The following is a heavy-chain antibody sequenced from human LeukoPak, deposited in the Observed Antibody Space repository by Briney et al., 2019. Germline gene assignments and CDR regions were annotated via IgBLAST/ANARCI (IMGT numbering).Heavy chain of an antibody. CDR2: ISGSGGST. J-gene: IGHJ4*02. CDR3: AKNLRYCSGGSCYSEYFDY. Sequence: GGSLRLSCAASGFTFSSYGMHWVRQAPGKGLEWVSAISGSGGSTYYADSVKGRFTISRDSSKNTLYLQMNSLRAEDTAVYYCAKNLRYCSGGSCYSEYFDYGGQGTLVTVSS. V-gene: IGHV3-23*01. CDR1: GFTFSSYG. D-gene: IGHD2-15*01.